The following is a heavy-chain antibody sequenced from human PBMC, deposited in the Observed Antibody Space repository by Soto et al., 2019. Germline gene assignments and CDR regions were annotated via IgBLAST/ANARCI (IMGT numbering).Heavy chain of an antibody. D-gene: IGHD3-3*01. V-gene: IGHV3-23*01. CDR2: ISGSGDRT. CDR3: AKERMQGVTIFGVLLWDMDV. CDR1: GFTFSNYA. J-gene: IGHJ6*03. Sequence: GGSLRLSCAGSGFTFSNYAMTWVRQAPGKGLEWVSAISGSGDRTYYADSVKGRFTISRDNSKNTLYLLMHSLGAEDTAVYYCAKERMQGVTIFGVLLWDMDVWGKGTTVTVSS.